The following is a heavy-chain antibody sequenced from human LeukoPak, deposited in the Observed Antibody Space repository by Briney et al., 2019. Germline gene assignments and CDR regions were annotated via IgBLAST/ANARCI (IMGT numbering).Heavy chain of an antibody. Sequence: SETLSLTCAVSGYSISSGYYWGWIRQPPGKGLEWIGSIYHRGSTYYNPSLKSRVTISVDTSKNQFSLKLSSVTAADTAVYYCARGRGGTEAFDIWGQGTMVTVSS. V-gene: IGHV4-38-2*01. CDR1: GYSISSGYY. CDR2: IYHRGST. J-gene: IGHJ3*02. D-gene: IGHD1-1*01. CDR3: ARGRGGTEAFDI.